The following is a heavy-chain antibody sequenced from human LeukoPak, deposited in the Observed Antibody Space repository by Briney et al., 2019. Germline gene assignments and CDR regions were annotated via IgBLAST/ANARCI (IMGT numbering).Heavy chain of an antibody. J-gene: IGHJ4*02. Sequence: SGTLSLTCAVSGGSISSSNWWSWVRQPPGKGLEWIGEIYHSGSTNYNPSLKSRVTISVDKSKNQFSLKLSSVTAADTAVYYCATAPLYSSSWYFRGYFDDWGQGTLVTVSS. D-gene: IGHD6-13*01. V-gene: IGHV4-4*02. CDR1: GGSISSSNW. CDR3: ATAPLYSSSWYFRGYFDD. CDR2: IYHSGST.